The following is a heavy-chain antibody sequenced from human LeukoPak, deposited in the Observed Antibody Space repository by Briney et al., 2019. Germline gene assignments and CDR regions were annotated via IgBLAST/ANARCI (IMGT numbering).Heavy chain of an antibody. D-gene: IGHD3-22*01. Sequence: AGGSLRLSCAASGFTFSSYAMSWVRQAPGKGLEWVSAISGSGGSTYYADSVKGRFTISRDNSKNTLYLQMNSLRAEDTAVYYCAKGDGDIMIVVVTGVFDYWGQGTLVTVSS. CDR2: ISGSGGST. V-gene: IGHV3-23*01. J-gene: IGHJ4*02. CDR1: GFTFSSYA. CDR3: AKGDGDIMIVVVTGVFDY.